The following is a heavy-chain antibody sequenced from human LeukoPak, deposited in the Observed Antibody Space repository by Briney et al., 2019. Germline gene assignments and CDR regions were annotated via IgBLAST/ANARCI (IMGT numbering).Heavy chain of an antibody. CDR3: EKDAVVAGTGWDVFDM. D-gene: IGHD6-19*01. J-gene: IGHJ3*02. CDR2: IRWTSGSI. CDR1: GFTFDDYS. Sequence: SLRLFCAASGFTFDDYSMHWVRQAPGKGLEWVSGIRWTSGSIVYAESVKRRFTISRDNAKNSLYLQMNSLRAEDLALYYCEKDAVVAGTGWDVFDMWGEGTMHTVPS. V-gene: IGHV3-9*03.